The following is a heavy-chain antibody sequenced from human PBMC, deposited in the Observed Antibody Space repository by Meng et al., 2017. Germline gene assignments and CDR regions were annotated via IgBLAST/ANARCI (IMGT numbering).Heavy chain of an antibody. CDR2: INHSGST. D-gene: IGHD6-6*01. J-gene: IGHJ5*02. V-gene: IGHV4-34*01. Sequence: QEQLQQGGGGLLNPSEPLPLPCAVYGGSFSGYYWSWIRQPPGKGLEWIGEINHSGSTNYNPSLKSRVTISVDTSKNQFSLKLSSVTAADTAVYYCARRRGGSSDWFDPWGQGTLVTVSS. CDR1: GGSFSGYY. CDR3: ARRRGGSSDWFDP.